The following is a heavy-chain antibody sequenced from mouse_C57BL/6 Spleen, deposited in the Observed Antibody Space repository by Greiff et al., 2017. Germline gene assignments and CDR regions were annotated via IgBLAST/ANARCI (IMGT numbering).Heavy chain of an antibody. D-gene: IGHD1-1*01. V-gene: IGHV1-55*01. J-gene: IGHJ3*01. CDR2: IYPGSGST. CDR3: ARSPISTVVAPLAY. CDR1: GYTFTSYW. Sequence: QVQLQQPGAELVKPGASVKMSCKASGYTFTSYWITWVKQRPGQGLEWIGDIYPGSGSTNYNEKFKSKATLTVDTSSSTAYMQLSSLTSADSAVYYCARSPISTVVAPLAYWGQGTLVTVSA.